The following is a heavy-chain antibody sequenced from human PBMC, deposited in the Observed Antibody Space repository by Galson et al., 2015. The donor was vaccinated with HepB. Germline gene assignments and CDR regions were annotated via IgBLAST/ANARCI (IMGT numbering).Heavy chain of an antibody. CDR3: AKRISITFFGPGKNYMDV. V-gene: IGHV3-23*01. D-gene: IGHD3-3*01. J-gene: IGHJ6*03. CDR2: ISGSGDTT. Sequence: APGKGLEWVSGISGSGDTTYYAGSVEGRFTISRDNSKNTLYMQINSLTAEDTAVYYCAKRISITFFGPGKNYMDVWGKGTTVTVSS.